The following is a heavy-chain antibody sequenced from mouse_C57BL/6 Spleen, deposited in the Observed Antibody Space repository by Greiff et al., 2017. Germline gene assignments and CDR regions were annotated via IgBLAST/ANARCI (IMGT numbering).Heavy chain of an antibody. Sequence: VQLQQPGAELVKPGASVKMSCKASGYTFTSYWIHWVKQRPGQGLEWIGDIYPGSGSTNYNEKFKSKATLTVDTSSSTTYMQLSRLTSEDAEVYFCAREGDYAFAYWGQGTLVTVSA. CDR3: AREGDYAFAY. V-gene: IGHV1-55*01. D-gene: IGHD2-4*01. CDR2: IYPGSGST. CDR1: GYTFTSYW. J-gene: IGHJ3*01.